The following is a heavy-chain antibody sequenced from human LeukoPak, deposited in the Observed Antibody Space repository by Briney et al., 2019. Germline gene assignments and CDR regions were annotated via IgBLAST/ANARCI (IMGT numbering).Heavy chain of an antibody. CDR1: GGSISSYY. D-gene: IGHD3-10*01. J-gene: IGHJ4*02. Sequence: SETLSLTCTVSGGSISSYYWSWIRQPPGKGLEWIGYIYYSGSTNYNPSLKSRVTISVDTSKNQFSLKLSSVTAADTAVYYCARDRGSYFDYWGQGTLVTVSS. V-gene: IGHV4-59*01. CDR3: ARDRGSYFDY. CDR2: IYYSGST.